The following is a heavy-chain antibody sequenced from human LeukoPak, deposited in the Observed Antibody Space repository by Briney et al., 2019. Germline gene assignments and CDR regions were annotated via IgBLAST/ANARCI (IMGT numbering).Heavy chain of an antibody. CDR1: GGSFSGYY. V-gene: IGHV4-34*01. D-gene: IGHD3-22*01. Sequence: SETLSLTCAVYGGSFSGYYWIWIRQPPGKGLEWIGEINHSGSTNYNPSLKSRVTISVDTSKNQFSLKLSSVTAADTAVYYCARAGKYYYDSSGYRPPESYYFDYWGQGTLVTVSS. CDR3: ARAGKYYYDSSGYRPPESYYFDY. J-gene: IGHJ4*02. CDR2: INHSGST.